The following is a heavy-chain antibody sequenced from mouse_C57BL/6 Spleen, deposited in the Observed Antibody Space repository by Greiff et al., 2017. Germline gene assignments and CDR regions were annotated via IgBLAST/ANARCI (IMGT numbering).Heavy chain of an antibody. J-gene: IGHJ3*01. CDR3: ARTHGSSFAWFAY. Sequence: QVQLQQSGSELRSPGSSVKLSCKDFDSEVFPIAYMSWVRQKPGHGFEWIGGILPSIGRTIYGEKFEDKATLDADTLSNTAYLELNSLTSEDSAIYYCARTHGSSFAWFAYWGQGTLVTVSA. V-gene: IGHV15-2*01. CDR1: DSEVFPIAY. CDR2: ILPSIGRT. D-gene: IGHD1-1*01.